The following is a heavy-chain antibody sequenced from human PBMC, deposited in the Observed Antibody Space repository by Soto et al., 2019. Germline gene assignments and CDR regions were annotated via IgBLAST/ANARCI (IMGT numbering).Heavy chain of an antibody. CDR2: ITVGSSHI. Sequence: GGSLRLSCTGSGFPFSAYNINWVRQAPGKGLEWVSSITVGSSHIYQPNSMKGRFTISRDDAKNSVYLQIDSLRDEDTALYYCSRSPEVGVRGAYWGQGTLVTVSS. V-gene: IGHV3-21*01. CDR1: GFPFSAYN. D-gene: IGHD3-16*01. J-gene: IGHJ4*02. CDR3: SRSPEVGVRGAY.